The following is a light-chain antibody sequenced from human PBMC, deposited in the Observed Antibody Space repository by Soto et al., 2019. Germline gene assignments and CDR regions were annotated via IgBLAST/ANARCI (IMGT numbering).Light chain of an antibody. CDR3: QQYVNLVT. CDR2: DAS. J-gene: IGKJ4*01. CDR1: QDISHR. Sequence: DIQMTQSPSSLSASVGVRVTITCKASQDISHRLNWYQQKPGKAQKRLIKDASNLEAGVPSRFSGSGSGTDFTFTISSLQPEVIATYFCQQYVNLVTFGGGTKLEIK. V-gene: IGKV1-33*01.